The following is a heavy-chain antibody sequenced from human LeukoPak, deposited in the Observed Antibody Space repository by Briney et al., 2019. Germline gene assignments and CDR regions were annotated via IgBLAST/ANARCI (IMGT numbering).Heavy chain of an antibody. Sequence: SQTLSLTCTVSGGSISSGGYYWSWIRQHPGKGLEWIGYIYYSGSTYYNPSLKSRVTISVDKSKNQFSLKLSSVTAADTAVYYCARGREEVKWELPYFDYWGQGTLVTVSS. J-gene: IGHJ4*02. D-gene: IGHD1-26*01. CDR3: ARGREEVKWELPYFDY. V-gene: IGHV4-31*03. CDR1: GGSISSGGYY. CDR2: IYYSGST.